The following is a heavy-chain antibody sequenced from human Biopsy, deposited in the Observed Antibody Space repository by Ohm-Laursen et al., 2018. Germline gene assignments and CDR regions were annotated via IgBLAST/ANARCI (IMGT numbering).Heavy chain of an antibody. V-gene: IGHV4-61*05. CDR3: ARVGAGAPSIDYFDY. Sequence: GTLSLTCAVSGDSISSSNFYWAWIRQPPGKGLEWIGYIYYSGSTNYNPSLRSRVTISVDRSKNQFSLELSSVTAADTAVYYCARVGAGAPSIDYFDYWGQGALVTVSS. CDR2: IYYSGST. CDR1: GDSISSSNFY. J-gene: IGHJ4*02. D-gene: IGHD1-26*01.